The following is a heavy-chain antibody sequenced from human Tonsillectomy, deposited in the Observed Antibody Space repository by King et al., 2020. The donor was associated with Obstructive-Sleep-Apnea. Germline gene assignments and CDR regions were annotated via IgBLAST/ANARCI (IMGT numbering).Heavy chain of an antibody. CDR3: ARASRPFYSSSPFDY. J-gene: IGHJ4*02. CDR1: GFTFSSYW. CDR2: IKQDGSEK. V-gene: IGHV3-7*03. D-gene: IGHD6-6*01. Sequence: VQLVESGGGLVQPGGSLRLSCAASGFTFSSYWMSWVRQAPGKGLEWVANIKQDGSEKYYVDSVKGRFTISRDNAKNSLYLQMNSLRAEDTAVYYCARASRPFYSSSPFDYWGQGTLVTVSS.